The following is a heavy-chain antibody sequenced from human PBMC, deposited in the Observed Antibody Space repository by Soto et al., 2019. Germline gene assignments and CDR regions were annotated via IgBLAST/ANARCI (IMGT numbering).Heavy chain of an antibody. V-gene: IGHV4-34*01. Sequence: SETLSLTCAVYGESFSGYYWSWIRQPPGKGLEWIGEINHSGSTNYNPSLKSRVTISVDTSKNQFSLKLSSVTAADTAVYYCARASVNYDFWSGSRSQSFDYWGQGTLVTVSS. D-gene: IGHD3-3*01. CDR3: ARASVNYDFWSGSRSQSFDY. J-gene: IGHJ4*02. CDR2: INHSGST. CDR1: GESFSGYY.